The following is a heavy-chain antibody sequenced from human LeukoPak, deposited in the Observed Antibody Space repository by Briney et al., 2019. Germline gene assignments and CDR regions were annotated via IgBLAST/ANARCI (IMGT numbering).Heavy chain of an antibody. J-gene: IGHJ1*01. V-gene: IGHV4-59*01. CDR2: ISYSGNT. CDR3: ATTATHYGANDVIVSEYFFH. D-gene: IGHD4-23*01. CDR1: GGTTSSYY. Sequence: SETLSLTCTVSGGTTSSYYWSWIRQPPGKGLEWIGYISYSGNTNYYPSLKSRVTISVATSKNQLSLKLRSVTAADTAVYYCATTATHYGANDVIVSEYFFHWGQGTLVTVSS.